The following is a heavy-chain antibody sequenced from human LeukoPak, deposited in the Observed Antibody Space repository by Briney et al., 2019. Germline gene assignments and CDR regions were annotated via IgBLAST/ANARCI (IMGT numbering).Heavy chain of an antibody. J-gene: IGHJ4*02. D-gene: IGHD3-10*01. Sequence: ASVKVSCKASGYTFTGYYMHWVRQAPGQGLEWMGWINPNSGGTNYAQKFQGRVTMTRNTSISTAYMELSSLRSEDTAVYYCAGYGSGISAGFDYWGQGTLVTVSS. CDR1: GYTFTGYY. CDR2: INPNSGGT. CDR3: AGYGSGISAGFDY. V-gene: IGHV1-2*02.